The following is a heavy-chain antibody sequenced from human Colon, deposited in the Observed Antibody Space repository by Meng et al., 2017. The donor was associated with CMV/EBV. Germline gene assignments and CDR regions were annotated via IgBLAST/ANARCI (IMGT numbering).Heavy chain of an antibody. D-gene: IGHD2-8*01. J-gene: IGHJ6*02. V-gene: IGHV4-39*07. CDR3: ARDHAPHCPNGGCPNYYYGMDV. CDR1: GGSITTIGYY. CDR2: FDYSGST. Sequence: SETLSLTCTVSGGSITTIGYYWGWIRQSPGRGLTWIGNFDYSGSTYYNPSLKSRVTISMDTSKNQFSLNLSSVTAADTAVYYCARDHAPHCPNGGCPNYYYGMDVWGQGTTVTVSS.